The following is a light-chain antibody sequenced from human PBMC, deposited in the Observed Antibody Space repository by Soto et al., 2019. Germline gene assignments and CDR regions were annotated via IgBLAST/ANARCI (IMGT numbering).Light chain of an antibody. CDR1: QTSSSG. CDR3: QHYNSYSEA. Sequence: DIQMTQSPSTLSGSVGDRVTIXCRASQTSSSGWACDQQKPGKAPKLLIYKASTLKSGVPSRVSGSGSGTEFTLTISSLQPDDFATYYCQHYNSYSEAFGQGTKVDIK. V-gene: IGKV1-5*03. CDR2: KAS. J-gene: IGKJ1*01.